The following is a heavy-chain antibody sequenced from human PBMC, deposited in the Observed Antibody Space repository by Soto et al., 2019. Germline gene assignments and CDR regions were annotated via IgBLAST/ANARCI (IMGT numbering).Heavy chain of an antibody. Sequence: QVHLVESGGGVVQPGRSLRLSCAASGFTFSSYAMHWVRQAPGKGLEWVAVISYEGSNKYYADSVKGRFTISRDNSKNTLYLQMNSLRPEDTAVYSCARGLYSSSRGGVDYWGQGTLVTVSS. CDR2: ISYEGSNK. V-gene: IGHV3-30*04. J-gene: IGHJ4*02. D-gene: IGHD6-13*01. CDR3: ARGLYSSSRGGVDY. CDR1: GFTFSSYA.